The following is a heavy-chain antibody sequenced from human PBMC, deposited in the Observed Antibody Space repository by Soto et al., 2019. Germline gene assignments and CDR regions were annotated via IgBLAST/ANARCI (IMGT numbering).Heavy chain of an antibody. CDR2: INRDGSDS. J-gene: IGHJ4*02. CDR1: GFTFSSYW. CDR3: AHLKVVGADDSDY. D-gene: IGHD1-26*01. V-gene: IGHV3-7*03. Sequence: EVQLVESGGDLVQPGGSLRLSCAASGFTFSSYWMTWVRQAPGKGLEWVANINRDGSDSYCVDSLKGRFTISRDNAKNSLYLQMNSLRVEDTAIYYCAHLKVVGADDSDYWGQGTLVTVSS.